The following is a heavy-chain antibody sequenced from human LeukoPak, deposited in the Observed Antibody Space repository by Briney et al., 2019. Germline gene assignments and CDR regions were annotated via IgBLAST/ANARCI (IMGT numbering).Heavy chain of an antibody. Sequence: GASVKVSCKASGYTFTGYYMHWVRQAPGQGLEWMGWINPNSGGTNYAQKFQGRVTMTRDTSISTAYMELSRLRSDDTAVYYCARQPTTMVRGVIIKNRPFDYWGQGTLVTVSS. D-gene: IGHD3-10*01. J-gene: IGHJ4*02. CDR2: INPNSGGT. CDR3: ARQPTTMVRGVIIKNRPFDY. CDR1: GYTFTGYY. V-gene: IGHV1-2*02.